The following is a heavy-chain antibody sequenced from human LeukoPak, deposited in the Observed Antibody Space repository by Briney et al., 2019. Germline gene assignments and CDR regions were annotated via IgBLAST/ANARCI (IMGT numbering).Heavy chain of an antibody. CDR2: ISSGGGVT. J-gene: IGHJ2*01. CDR1: GFNSRSFS. V-gene: IGHV3-48*01. CDR3: ARDLVSQFGDL. Sequence: GGSLRLSCEASGFNSRSFSLNWVRQAPGTGLEWVSYISSGGGVTHHADSVKGRFTISRDDAKSSVYLQMHSLRTEDTAVYYCARDLVSQFGDLWGRGTLVTVSS. D-gene: IGHD2-8*01.